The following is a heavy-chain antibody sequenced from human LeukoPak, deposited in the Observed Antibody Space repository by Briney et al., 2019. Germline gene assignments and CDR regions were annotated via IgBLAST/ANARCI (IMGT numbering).Heavy chain of an antibody. CDR2: ISSSSSYI. CDR1: GFTFSSYS. V-gene: IGHV3-21*01. J-gene: IGHJ4*02. Sequence: AGGSLRLSCAASGFTFSSYSMNWVRQAPGKGLEWVSSISSSSSYIYYADSVRGRFTISRDNAKNSLFLQMNSLRAEDTAVYYCAREVENTSGWYSHFDYWGQGTLVTVSP. CDR3: AREVENTSGWYSHFDY. D-gene: IGHD6-19*01.